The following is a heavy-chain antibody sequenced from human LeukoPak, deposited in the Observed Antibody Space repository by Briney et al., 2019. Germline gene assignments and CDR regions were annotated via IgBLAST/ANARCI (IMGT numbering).Heavy chain of an antibody. D-gene: IGHD3-22*01. Sequence: SETLSLTCTVSGGSISSGGYYWSWIRQHPGKGLEWTGYIYYSGSTYYNPSLKSRVTISVDTSKNQFSLKLSSVTAADTAVYYCAREAPYYYDSSGSKLQVANAFDIWGQGTMVTVSS. CDR2: IYYSGST. J-gene: IGHJ3*02. V-gene: IGHV4-31*03. CDR1: GGSISSGGYY. CDR3: AREAPYYYDSSGSKLQVANAFDI.